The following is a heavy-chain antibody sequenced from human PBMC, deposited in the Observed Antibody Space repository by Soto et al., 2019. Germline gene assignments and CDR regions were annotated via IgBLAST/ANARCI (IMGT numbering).Heavy chain of an antibody. CDR1: GFTFDDYA. D-gene: IGHD3-22*01. CDR3: AKGSSGSGYYDAFDI. CDR2: ISWDGGST. Sequence: GESLKISCAASGFTFDDYAMHWVRQAPGKGLEWVSLISWDGGSTYYADSVKGRFTISRDNSKNSLYLQMNSLRAEDTALYYCAKGSSGSGYYDAFDIWGQGTMVTVSS. V-gene: IGHV3-43D*03. J-gene: IGHJ3*02.